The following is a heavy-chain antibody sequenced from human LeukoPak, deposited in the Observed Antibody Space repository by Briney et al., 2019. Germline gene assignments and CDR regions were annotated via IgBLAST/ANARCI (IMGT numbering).Heavy chain of an antibody. Sequence: KPSETLSLTCAVYGGSFSGYYWSWIRQPPGKGLEWIGEINHSGSTNYNPSLKSRVTISVDTSKNQFSLKLSSVTAADTAVYYCARSRGYNWFDSWGQGTLVTVSS. J-gene: IGHJ5*01. CDR1: GGSFSGYY. CDR2: INHSGST. V-gene: IGHV4-34*01. CDR3: ARSRGYNWFDS.